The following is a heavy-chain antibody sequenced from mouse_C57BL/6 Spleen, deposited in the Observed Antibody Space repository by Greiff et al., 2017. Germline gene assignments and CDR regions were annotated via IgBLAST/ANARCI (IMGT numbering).Heavy chain of an antibody. CDR1: GYAFSSSW. Sequence: VQLQQSGPELVKPGASVKISCKASGYAFSSSWMNWVKQRPGQGLEWIGRIYPGDGDTNYNGKFKGKATLTADKSSSTAYMQLSSLTSEDSAVYFCARERFGAMDYWGQGTSVTVSS. J-gene: IGHJ4*01. CDR2: IYPGDGDT. V-gene: IGHV1-82*01. CDR3: ARERFGAMDY.